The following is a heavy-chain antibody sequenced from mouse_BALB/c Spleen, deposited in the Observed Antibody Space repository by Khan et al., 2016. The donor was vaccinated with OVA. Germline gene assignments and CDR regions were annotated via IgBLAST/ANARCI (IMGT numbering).Heavy chain of an antibody. J-gene: IGHJ3*01. D-gene: IGHD4-1*01. CDR1: GYTFTDYV. Sequence: QFPLQQSGPELVKPGASVKMSCKASGYTFTDYVMNWVKQRNGQGLEWIGQIYPGSDSTYYNEKFKGKATLTADRSSSTAYMQLSNLTSEDSAVYFCARAGWDVFAYWGQGTLVTVSA. CDR3: ARAGWDVFAY. CDR2: IYPGSDST. V-gene: IGHV1-77*01.